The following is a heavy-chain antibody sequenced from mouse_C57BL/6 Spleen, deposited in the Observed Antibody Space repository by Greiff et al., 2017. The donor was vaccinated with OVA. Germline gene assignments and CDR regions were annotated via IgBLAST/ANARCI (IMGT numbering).Heavy chain of an antibody. CDR2: ISSGGDYI. J-gene: IGHJ2*01. Sequence: EVKVVESGEGLVKPGGSLKLSCAASGFTFSSYAMSWVRQTPEKRLEWVAYISSGGDYIYYADTVKGRFTISRDNARNTLYLQMSSLKSEDTAMYYCTREGDGYGYWGQGTTLTVSS. CDR1: GFTFSSYA. V-gene: IGHV5-9-1*02. CDR3: TREGDGYGY. D-gene: IGHD2-3*01.